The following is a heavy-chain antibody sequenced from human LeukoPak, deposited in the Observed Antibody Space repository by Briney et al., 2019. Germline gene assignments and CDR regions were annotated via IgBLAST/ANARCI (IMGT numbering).Heavy chain of an antibody. CDR2: MNPNSGNT. D-gene: IGHD2-15*01. Sequence: ASVKVSCKASEYTFTGYYMHWVRQAPGQELEWMGWMNPNSGNTGYAQKFQGRVTITRNTSISTAYMELSSLRSEDTAVYYCARGAGSGGSWTESMYYYYMDVWGKGTTVTVSS. CDR3: ARGAGSGGSWTESMYYYYMDV. CDR1: EYTFTGYY. V-gene: IGHV1-8*03. J-gene: IGHJ6*03.